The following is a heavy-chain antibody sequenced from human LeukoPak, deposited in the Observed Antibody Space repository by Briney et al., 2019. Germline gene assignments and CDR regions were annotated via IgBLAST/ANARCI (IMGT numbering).Heavy chain of an antibody. V-gene: IGHV3-7*01. D-gene: IGHD3-22*01. CDR2: INQDGSEK. J-gene: IGHJ4*02. CDR3: ARDDSSGYYYFDN. CDR1: GFTFSNYW. Sequence: GGSLRLSCVASGFTFSNYWMSWVRQAPGEGLERGANINQDGSEKYSVDSVKGRFTFSRDNAKNSLFLQMNSLRADDTAVYYCARDDSSGYYYFDNWGQGTLVTVSS.